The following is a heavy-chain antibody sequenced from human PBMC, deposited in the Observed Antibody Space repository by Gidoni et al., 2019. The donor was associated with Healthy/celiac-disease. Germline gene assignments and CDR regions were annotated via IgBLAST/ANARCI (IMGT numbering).Heavy chain of an antibody. J-gene: IGHJ4*02. CDR2: ISAYNGNT. CDR3: ARDRPYYYDCSGYYFPGY. D-gene: IGHD3-22*01. V-gene: IGHV1-18*01. CDR1: GYTFTSYG. Sequence: QVQLVQSGAEVKKPGASVQVSCKASGYTFTSYGISWVRQAPGQGLEWMGWISAYNGNTNYAQKLQGRVTMTTDTSTSTAYMELRSLRSDDTAVYYCARDRPYYYDCSGYYFPGYWGQGTLVTVSS.